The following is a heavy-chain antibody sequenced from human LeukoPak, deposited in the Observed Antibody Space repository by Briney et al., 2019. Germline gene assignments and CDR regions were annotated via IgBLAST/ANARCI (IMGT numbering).Heavy chain of an antibody. J-gene: IGHJ4*02. CDR2: IYYSEST. V-gene: IGHV4-39*01. D-gene: IGHD2-8*01. CDR3: ARRLYAYQPKSGFDY. Sequence: PSETLSLTCTVSGGSISSSSYYWGWIRQPPGTGLEWIGSIYYSESTYYNPSLKSRVTISVDTSKNQFSLKLSSVTAADTAVYYCARRLYAYQPKSGFDYWGQGTLVTVSS. CDR1: GGSISSSSYY.